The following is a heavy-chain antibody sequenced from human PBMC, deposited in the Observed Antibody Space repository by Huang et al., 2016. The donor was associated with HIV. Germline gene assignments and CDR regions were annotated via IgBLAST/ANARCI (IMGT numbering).Heavy chain of an antibody. Sequence: QLHLQESGPGLVKPSETLSLICTVSGGSISNNDYYWGWIRQSPGKGLEWIGSVYVSGTTSYHPSLKSRFTRAMDMSNNECSLRLRALSAAYSAIYYCARHCPLQYRDLWTGFSYYFDFWGQGSPVTVSS. D-gene: IGHD3-3*01. V-gene: IGHV4-39*01. CDR1: GGSISNNDYY. J-gene: IGHJ4*02. CDR2: VYVSGTT. CDR3: ARHCPLQYRDLWTGFSYYFDF.